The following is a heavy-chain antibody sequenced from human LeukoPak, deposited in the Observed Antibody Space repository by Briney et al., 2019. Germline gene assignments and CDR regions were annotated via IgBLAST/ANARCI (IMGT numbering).Heavy chain of an antibody. Sequence: SVKVSCKASGGTFSNYAISWVRQAPGQGLEWMGRIIPILGIANYAQKFQGRVTITADKSTSTAYMELSSLRSEDTAVYYCARDLSRGAGQYQLLDYYYGMDVWGQGTTVTVSS. CDR1: GGTFSNYA. CDR2: IIPILGIA. D-gene: IGHD2-2*01. J-gene: IGHJ6*02. V-gene: IGHV1-69*04. CDR3: ARDLSRGAGQYQLLDYYYGMDV.